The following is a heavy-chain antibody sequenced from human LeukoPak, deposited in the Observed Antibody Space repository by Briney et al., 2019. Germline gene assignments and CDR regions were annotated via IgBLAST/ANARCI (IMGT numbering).Heavy chain of an antibody. CDR1: GGSISSYY. Sequence: PSETLSLTCTVSGGSISSYYWSWIRQPPGKGLEWIGYIYYSGSTYYNPSLKSRVTISADTSKNQFSLKLSSVTAADTAVYYCARRPVSMVGYCSSTSCYTPYFDYWGQGTLVTVSS. J-gene: IGHJ4*02. V-gene: IGHV4-59*08. CDR3: ARRPVSMVGYCSSTSCYTPYFDY. CDR2: IYYSGST. D-gene: IGHD2-2*02.